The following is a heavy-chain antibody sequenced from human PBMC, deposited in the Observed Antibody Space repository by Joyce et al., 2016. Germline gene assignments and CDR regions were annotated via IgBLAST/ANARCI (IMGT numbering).Heavy chain of an antibody. Sequence: EVQLVESGGGWVQPGGSLRLFCAASGFSFNYYIMNWVREAPGKGLEWISYITSTGSTRLYADSVKDRFTISRDNTKNSLYLQMNSLRDEDTAVYYCTWRNEGNFFLDYWGQGTLVTVSS. CDR1: GFSFNYYI. CDR2: ITSTGSTR. D-gene: IGHD1-7*01. J-gene: IGHJ4*02. CDR3: TWRNEGNFFLDY. V-gene: IGHV3-48*02.